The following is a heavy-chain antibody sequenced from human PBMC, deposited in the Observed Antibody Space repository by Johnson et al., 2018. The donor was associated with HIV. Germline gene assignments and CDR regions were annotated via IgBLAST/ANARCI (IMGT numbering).Heavy chain of an antibody. Sequence: VQLVESGGGLVQPGGSLRLSCAASGFTLSDHDYYMDWVRQAPGKGLEWVGRIKSKTDGGTTDYAAPVKGRFTISRDDSKNTLYLQMNSLKTEDTAVYYCTTDYPHCTGGVCSDAFDIWGQGTMVTVSS. V-gene: IGHV3-15*01. CDR1: GFTLSDHDYY. CDR2: IKSKTDGGTT. J-gene: IGHJ3*02. D-gene: IGHD2-8*02. CDR3: TTDYPHCTGGVCSDAFDI.